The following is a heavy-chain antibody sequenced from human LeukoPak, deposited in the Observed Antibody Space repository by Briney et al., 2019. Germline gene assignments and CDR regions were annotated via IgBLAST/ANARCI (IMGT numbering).Heavy chain of an antibody. CDR3: AREGQTTVNTGGYFDY. CDR2: ISYDGSNK. Sequence: GGSLRLSCAASGFTFSSYAMHWVRRAPGKGLEWVAVISYDGSNKYYADSVKGRFTISRDNSKNTLYLQMNSLRAEDTAVYYCAREGQTTVNTGGYFDYWGQGTLVTVSS. D-gene: IGHD4-17*01. CDR1: GFTFSSYA. V-gene: IGHV3-30-3*01. J-gene: IGHJ4*02.